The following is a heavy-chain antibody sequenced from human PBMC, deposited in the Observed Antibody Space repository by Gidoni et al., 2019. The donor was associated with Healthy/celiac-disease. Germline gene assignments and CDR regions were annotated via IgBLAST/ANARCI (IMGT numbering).Heavy chain of an antibody. CDR1: GFTFGAYA. Sequence: EVQLVESGGGLVQPGRSLRLSCTASGFTFGAYAMSWFRQAPGKGLGWVGFIRSKAYGGTTEYAASVKGRFTISRDDSKSIAYLQMNSLKTEDTAVYYCTRGYCSSTSCYVLDYWGQGTLVTVSS. V-gene: IGHV3-49*03. CDR3: TRGYCSSTSCYVLDY. J-gene: IGHJ4*02. D-gene: IGHD2-2*01. CDR2: IRSKAYGGTT.